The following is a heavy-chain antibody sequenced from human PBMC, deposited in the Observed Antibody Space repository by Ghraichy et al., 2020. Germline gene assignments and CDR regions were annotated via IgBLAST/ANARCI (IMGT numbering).Heavy chain of an antibody. J-gene: IGHJ4*02. CDR2: ISYDGSNK. D-gene: IGHD3-22*01. CDR1: GFTFSSYG. Sequence: GESLNISCAASGFTFSSYGMHWVRQAPGKGLEWVAVISYDGSNKYYADSVKGRFTISRDNSKNTLYLQINSLRAEDTAVYYCANSFGVVITCPAYWGQGTLVTVSS. V-gene: IGHV3-30*18. CDR3: ANSFGVVITCPAY.